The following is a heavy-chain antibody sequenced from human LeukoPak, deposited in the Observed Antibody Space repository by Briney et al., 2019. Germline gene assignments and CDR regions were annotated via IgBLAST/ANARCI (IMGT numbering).Heavy chain of an antibody. V-gene: IGHV3-7*01. CDR3: ARMTAIRLYFDY. J-gene: IGHJ4*02. CDR2: IKQDGSEK. CDR1: GFTFSSYW. D-gene: IGHD2-21*02. Sequence: PGGSLRLSCAASGFTFSSYWMSWVRQAPGKGLEWVANIKQDGSEKYYVDSVKGRFTIYRDNAKNSLYLQMNSRRAEDAAVYYCARMTAIRLYFDYWGQGTLVTVSS.